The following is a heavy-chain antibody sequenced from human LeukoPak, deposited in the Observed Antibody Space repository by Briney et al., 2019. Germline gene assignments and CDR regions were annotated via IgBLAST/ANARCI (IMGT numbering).Heavy chain of an antibody. Sequence: SETLSLTCTVSGDSVSSGTYYWSWVPPPPGKGLDWLGFISYSGSTNSNPSLKSRITISVDMSKNQFSLKVGSVTAADTAVYYCARGPYVWGQGTMVTVSS. CDR1: GDSVSSGTYY. CDR2: ISYSGST. CDR3: ARGPYV. J-gene: IGHJ3*01. V-gene: IGHV4-61*01.